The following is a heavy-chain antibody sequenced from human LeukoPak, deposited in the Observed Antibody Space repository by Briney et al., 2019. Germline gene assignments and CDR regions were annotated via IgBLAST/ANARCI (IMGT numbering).Heavy chain of an antibody. Sequence: PSETLSLTCTVSGGSISSYYWSWIRQPPGKGLEWIGYIYTSGSTNYNPSLKSRVTISVDTSKNQFSLKLSSATAADTAVYYCARLQITGTTSRYYYYYMDVWGKGTTVTVSS. CDR3: ARLQITGTTSRYYYYYMDV. V-gene: IGHV4-4*09. D-gene: IGHD1-7*01. CDR2: IYTSGST. CDR1: GGSISSYY. J-gene: IGHJ6*03.